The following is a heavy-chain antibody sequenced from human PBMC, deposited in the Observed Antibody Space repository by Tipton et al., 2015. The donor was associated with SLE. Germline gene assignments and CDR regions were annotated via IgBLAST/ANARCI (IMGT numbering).Heavy chain of an antibody. Sequence: TLSLTCTVSGGSIISGDSITSYYRSWTRQSPGKGLEWIGDINHSGSTNYNPSLKSRVTISVDTSKNQFSLRLSSVTAADTAVYYCARHAALGNYYSALDYWGQGTLITVSS. CDR2: INHSGST. CDR3: ARHAALGNYYSALDY. CDR1: GGSIISGDSITSYY. V-gene: IGHV4-39*01. J-gene: IGHJ4*02. D-gene: IGHD3-10*01.